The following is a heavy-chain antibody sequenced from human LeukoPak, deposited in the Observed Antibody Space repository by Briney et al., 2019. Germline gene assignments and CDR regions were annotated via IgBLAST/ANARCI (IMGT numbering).Heavy chain of an antibody. CDR2: IWYDGSNK. V-gene: IGHV3-33*01. D-gene: IGHD2/OR15-2a*01. CDR1: GFTFSSYG. Sequence: GRSLRLSCAASGFTFSSYGMHWVRQAPGKGLEWVAVIWYDGSNKYYADSVKGRFTISRDNSKNTLYLQMNSLRAEDTAVYYCARDQNFFPGGLYYMDVWGKGTTVTVSS. J-gene: IGHJ6*03. CDR3: ARDQNFFPGGLYYMDV.